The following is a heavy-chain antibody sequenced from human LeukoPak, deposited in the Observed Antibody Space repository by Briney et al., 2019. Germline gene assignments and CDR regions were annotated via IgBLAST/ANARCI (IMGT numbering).Heavy chain of an antibody. CDR2: ISYDGSNK. CDR3: AKALGAVVPAAMGLDY. CDR1: RFTFSSYG. J-gene: IGHJ4*02. V-gene: IGHV3-30*18. Sequence: GRSLRLSCAASRFTFSSYGMHWVRQAPGKGLDWVAVISYDGSNKYYADSVKGRFTISRDNSKNTLYLQMNSLRAEDTAVYYCAKALGAVVPAAMGLDYWGQGTLVTVSS. D-gene: IGHD2-2*01.